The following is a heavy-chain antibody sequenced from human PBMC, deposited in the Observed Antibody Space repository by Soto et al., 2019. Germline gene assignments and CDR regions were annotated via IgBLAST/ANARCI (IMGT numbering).Heavy chain of an antibody. Sequence: SQTLSLTCAISGDSVSSNSAAWNWIRQSPSRGLEWLGRTYYRSKWYNDYAVSVKSRITINPDTSKNQFSLQLNSVTPEDTAVYYCAREHLGYCSSTSCYVYYYYGMDVWGQGTTVTVSS. D-gene: IGHD2-2*01. CDR1: GDSVSSNSAA. CDR2: TYYRSKWYN. V-gene: IGHV6-1*01. CDR3: AREHLGYCSSTSCYVYYYYGMDV. J-gene: IGHJ6*02.